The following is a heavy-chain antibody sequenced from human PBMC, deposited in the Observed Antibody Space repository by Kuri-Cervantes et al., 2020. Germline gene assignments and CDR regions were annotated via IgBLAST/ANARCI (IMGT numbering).Heavy chain of an antibody. V-gene: IGHV1-18*01. Sequence: ASVKVSCKASGYTFPSYGISWVRQAPGQGLEWMGWISANNGNTDYAQKFQGRVTMTIDTSTSTAYMELRSLRSDDTAVYYCASVSDAYYYYMDFWGKGTTVTVSS. CDR1: GYTFPSYG. CDR3: ASVSDAYYYYMDF. D-gene: IGHD3-10*01. CDR2: ISANNGNT. J-gene: IGHJ6*03.